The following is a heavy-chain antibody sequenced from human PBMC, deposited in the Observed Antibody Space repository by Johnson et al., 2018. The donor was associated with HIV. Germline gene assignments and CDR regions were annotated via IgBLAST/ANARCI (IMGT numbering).Heavy chain of an antibody. CDR2: ISYDGSNK. V-gene: IGHV3-30*19. J-gene: IGHJ3*02. D-gene: IGHD6-13*01. CDR3: ASKAAGTMHAFGI. Sequence: QVQLVESGGGVVQPGGSLRLSCAASGFTFSSYGMHWVRQAPGKGLEWVAVISYDGSNKYCADSVTGRFTISRDNSKNTLYLQMNSLRAEDTAVYYCASKAAGTMHAFGIWGQGTMVTVSS. CDR1: GFTFSSYG.